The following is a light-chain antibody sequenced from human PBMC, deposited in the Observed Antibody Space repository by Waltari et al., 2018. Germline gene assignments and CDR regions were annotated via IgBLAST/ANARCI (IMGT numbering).Light chain of an antibody. J-gene: IGKJ3*01. CDR1: QSVSSSY. V-gene: IGKV3-20*01. Sequence: ELVLTQSPGTLSLSPGERATLSCRASQSVSSSYLAWYQQKPGQAPRLLIYGASSRATGIPDRFSGSGSGTDFTLTISRLEPEDFAVYYCQQYGSSRGFTFGPGTKVDIK. CDR3: QQYGSSRGFT. CDR2: GAS.